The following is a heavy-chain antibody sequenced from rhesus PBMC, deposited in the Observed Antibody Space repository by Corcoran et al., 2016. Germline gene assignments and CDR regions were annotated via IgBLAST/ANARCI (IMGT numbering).Heavy chain of an antibody. CDR1: GYSISSAYG. V-gene: IGHV4-127*01. Sequence: QVQLQESGPGLVKPSETLSLTCVVSGYSISSAYGWTCLRQPPGKGLEGIGYIGGNNGNTNYNPSLRSRVTMSKDTPKNQFSLKLSSGTAADTAMYYCARYTSGWFAPNHWGQGVLVTVSS. CDR3: ARYTSGWFAPNH. J-gene: IGHJ4*01. CDR2: IGGNNGNT. D-gene: IGHD6-31*01.